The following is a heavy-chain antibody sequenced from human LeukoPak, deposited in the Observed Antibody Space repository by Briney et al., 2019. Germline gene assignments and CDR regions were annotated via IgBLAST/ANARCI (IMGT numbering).Heavy chain of an antibody. D-gene: IGHD3-10*01. Sequence: GGSLRLSCVASGFTLSTYWMTWIRQAPGKGLEWLAHNKGDGTGEKYVDSVKGRFTISRDNTKNSLFLQLNSLTAEDTVVYYCVRDRGWYHFDLWGQGTLVTVSS. CDR2: NKGDGTGE. CDR1: GFTLSTYW. J-gene: IGHJ4*02. CDR3: VRDRGWYHFDL. V-gene: IGHV3-7*01.